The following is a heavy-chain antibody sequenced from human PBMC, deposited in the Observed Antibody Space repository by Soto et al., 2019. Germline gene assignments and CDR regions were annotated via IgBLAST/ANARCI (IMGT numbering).Heavy chain of an antibody. D-gene: IGHD6-25*01. CDR2: INAGNGNT. V-gene: IGHV1-3*01. CDR3: ATHGGPGYFHH. Sequence: GASVKVSCKASGYTFTSYAIHWVRQAPGQRLEWMGWINAGNGNTKYSQKFQGRVTISADRSISTAYLQWSSLKSSDTAMYYCATHGGPGYFHHWGQGTLVTVSS. J-gene: IGHJ1*01. CDR1: GYTFTSYA.